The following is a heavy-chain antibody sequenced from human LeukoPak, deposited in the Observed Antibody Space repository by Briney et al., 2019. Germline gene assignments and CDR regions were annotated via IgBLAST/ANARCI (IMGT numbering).Heavy chain of an antibody. V-gene: IGHV3-30*18. CDR3: AKDSGGSPDY. J-gene: IGHJ4*02. Sequence: PGGSLRLSCAASGFTFSSYGMHWVRQAPGKGLEWVAVISYDGSNKYYADSVKGRFTISRDNSKNTLYLQMHSLRAEDTAVYYCAKDSGGSPDYWGQGTLVTVSS. CDR2: ISYDGSNK. D-gene: IGHD1-26*01. CDR1: GFTFSSYG.